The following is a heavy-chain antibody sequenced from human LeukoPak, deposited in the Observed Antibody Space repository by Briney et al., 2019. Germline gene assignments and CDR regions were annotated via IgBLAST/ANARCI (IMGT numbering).Heavy chain of an antibody. J-gene: IGHJ4*02. V-gene: IGHV3-13*01. CDR3: VRQQTPHGNFDY. CDR2: IGTAGDT. D-gene: IGHD1-26*01. CDR1: GFTFSSYV. Sequence: PGGSLRLSCVASGFTFSSYVMSWVRQAPGKGLEWVSAIGTAGDTFYPGSVKGRFTISRENAKNSLSLQMNSLRAEDTAVYYCVRQQTPHGNFDYWGQGTLVTVSS.